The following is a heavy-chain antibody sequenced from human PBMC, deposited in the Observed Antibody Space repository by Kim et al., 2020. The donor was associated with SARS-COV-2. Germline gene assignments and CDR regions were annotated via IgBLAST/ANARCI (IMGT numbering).Heavy chain of an antibody. V-gene: IGHV3-53*01. Sequence: GGSLRLSCAASGFTVSSNYMSWVRQAPGKGLEWVSVIYSGGSTYYADSVKGRFTISRDNSKNTPYLQMNSLRAEDTAVYYWARMSSSGYYSAGWYFGLWGPSTLVTVSS. CDR2: IYSGGST. J-gene: IGHJ2*01. CDR3: ARMSSSGYYSAGWYFGL. CDR1: GFTVSSNY. D-gene: IGHD3-22*01.